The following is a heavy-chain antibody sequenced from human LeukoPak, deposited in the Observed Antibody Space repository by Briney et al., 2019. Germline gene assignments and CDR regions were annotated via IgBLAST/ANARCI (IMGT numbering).Heavy chain of an antibody. J-gene: IGHJ4*02. CDR1: GGTFSNYA. CDR2: FIPIYDTV. Sequence: SVKVSCKTPGGTFSNYAFSWVRQAPGQGPEWLGGFIPIYDTVKYARKFQGRVTLTTDESTNTVYMDLTSLSSEDTAVYYCAAPAFYYDTRGYQPRFDHWGQGTLITVSS. D-gene: IGHD3-22*01. CDR3: AAPAFYYDTRGYQPRFDH. V-gene: IGHV1-69*05.